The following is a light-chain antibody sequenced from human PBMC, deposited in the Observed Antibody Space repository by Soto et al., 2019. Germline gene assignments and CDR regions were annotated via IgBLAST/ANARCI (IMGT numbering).Light chain of an antibody. V-gene: IGKV3-20*01. J-gene: IGKJ1*01. Sequence: EIVLTQSPGTLSLSPGERSTLSCMAIQSVSRSYLAWYQQKPGQAPRLLIYGASSRATGIPDRLSGSGSGTDFTLTISRLEPEDFAVYYCQQYGSSPTFGQGTKVDIK. CDR2: GAS. CDR1: QSVSRSY. CDR3: QQYGSSPT.